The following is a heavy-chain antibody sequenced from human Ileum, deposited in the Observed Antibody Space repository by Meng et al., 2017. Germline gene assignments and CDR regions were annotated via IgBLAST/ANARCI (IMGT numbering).Heavy chain of an antibody. CDR1: GGSISSSSHC. CDR3: ARRTGEVDLLDY. D-gene: IGHD7-27*01. V-gene: IGHV4-39*01. J-gene: IGHJ4*02. Sequence: QLQRQVPCPGLLRPPEPLSLISTVSGGSISSSSHCCDWIRQPPGKGLEWIGSICYSGNTYYNPSLKSRVSMSVDTSKKQISLKLNSVTAADTAVYYCARRTGEVDLLDYWGQGTLVTVSS. CDR2: ICYSGNT.